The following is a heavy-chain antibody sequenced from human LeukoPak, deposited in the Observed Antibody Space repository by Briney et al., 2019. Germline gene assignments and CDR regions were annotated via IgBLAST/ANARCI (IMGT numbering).Heavy chain of an antibody. CDR3: ARDLSSGQFDY. J-gene: IGHJ4*02. V-gene: IGHV3-21*01. CDR2: ISSSSSYI. CDR1: GFTFSSYS. Sequence: GGSLRLSCAASGFTFSSYSMNWVRQAPGKGLEWVSSISSSSSYIYYADSVKGRFNISRDNAKNSLYLQMNSLRAEDTAVYYCARDLSSGQFDYWGQGTLVTVSS. D-gene: IGHD3-22*01.